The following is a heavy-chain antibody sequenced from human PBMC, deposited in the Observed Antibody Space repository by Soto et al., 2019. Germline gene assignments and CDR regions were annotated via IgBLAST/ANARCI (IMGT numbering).Heavy chain of an antibody. CDR1: GFTFSSYS. Sequence: GSLRLSCAASGFTFSSYSMNWVRQAPGKGLEWVSYISSSSSTIYYADSVKGRFTISRDNAKNSLYLQMNSLRDEDTAVYYCARADTTCTDLYGMDVWGQGTTVTVSS. J-gene: IGHJ6*02. D-gene: IGHD1-1*01. CDR3: ARADTTCTDLYGMDV. V-gene: IGHV3-48*02. CDR2: ISSSSSTI.